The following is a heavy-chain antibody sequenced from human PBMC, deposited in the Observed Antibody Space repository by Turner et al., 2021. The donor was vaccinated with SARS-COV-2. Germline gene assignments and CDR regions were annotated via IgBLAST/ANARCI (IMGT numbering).Heavy chain of an antibody. CDR1: GFTFSSYG. CDR3: ARDPFSVTSGYGDYFY. CDR2: IWYDGTNK. J-gene: IGHJ4*02. D-gene: IGHD4-17*01. Sequence: QVQLVESGGGVVQPGRSLRLSCAASGFTFSSYGMHWVRQATGKGLEWVAIIWYDGTNKYYADSVKGRFTISRDNSKNTLYLQMNSLRAEDTAVYYCARDPFSVTSGYGDYFYWGQGTLVTVSS. V-gene: IGHV3-33*01.